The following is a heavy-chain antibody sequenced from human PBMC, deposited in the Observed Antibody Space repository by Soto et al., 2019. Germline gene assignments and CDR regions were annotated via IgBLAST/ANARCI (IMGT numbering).Heavy chain of an antibody. D-gene: IGHD1-1*01. J-gene: IGHJ4*02. CDR2: IYWDDDK. Sequence: QITLKESAPTRVKPTQTLTLTCTFSGFSLTSRPMGVGWIRQPPGKALEWLAFIYWDDDKRYSPSLRSRLTITKDSSGNQVVLKMTNMDPMDTATYYCAHRLSGYNWNGGYFDYWGQGALVTVSS. CDR3: AHRLSGYNWNGGYFDY. CDR1: GFSLTSRPMG. V-gene: IGHV2-5*02.